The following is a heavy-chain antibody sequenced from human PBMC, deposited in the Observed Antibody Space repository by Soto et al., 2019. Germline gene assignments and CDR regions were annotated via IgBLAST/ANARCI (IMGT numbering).Heavy chain of an antibody. J-gene: IGHJ4*02. CDR1: GGTFSSYR. Sequence: ASVKVSCKASGGTFSSYRINWVRQAPGQGLEWVGGIVPVYRTADYAQKFQGRVTITADESARTSYMELRSLKSQDTAVYYCVRDSGAKLSSSWGRGTLVTVSS. CDR2: IVPVYRTA. CDR3: VRDSGAKLSSS. D-gene: IGHD6-13*01. V-gene: IGHV1-69*13.